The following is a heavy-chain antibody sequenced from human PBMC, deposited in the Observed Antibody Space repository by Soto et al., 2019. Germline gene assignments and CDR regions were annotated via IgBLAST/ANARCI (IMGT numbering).Heavy chain of an antibody. CDR1: GFTFSMYS. J-gene: IGHJ6*02. CDR3: ARDHLILPAHDFFYGSDV. Sequence: GGSLRLSCEVSGFTFSMYSMSWVRQSPGKGLEWVAKIPQDGVDGHYADSVKGRFTISRDDGKNSLYLQLNNLRAEDTAVYYCARDHLILPAHDFFYGSDVWGRGATVTVS. D-gene: IGHD2-21*02. CDR2: IPQDGVDG. V-gene: IGHV3-7*03.